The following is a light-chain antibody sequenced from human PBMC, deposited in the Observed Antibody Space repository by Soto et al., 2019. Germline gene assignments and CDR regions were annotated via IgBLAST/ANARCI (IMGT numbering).Light chain of an antibody. Sequence: QSALTQPASVSGSPGQSIAISCTGTSGDIGGYNYVSWYQQHPGGAPKLMIYDVSNRPSGVSTRFSGSKSDNTASLTISGLQPEDEGDYYCLSYTTSSTYVFGTGTKLTVL. CDR3: LSYTTSSTYV. V-gene: IGLV2-14*03. CDR1: SGDIGGYNY. J-gene: IGLJ1*01. CDR2: DVS.